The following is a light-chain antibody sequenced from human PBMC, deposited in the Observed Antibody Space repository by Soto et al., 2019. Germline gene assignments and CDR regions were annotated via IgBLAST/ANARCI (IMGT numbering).Light chain of an antibody. J-gene: IGLJ3*02. V-gene: IGLV1-40*01. Sequence: QPVLTQPPSVSGAPGQRVTISCTGGNSNIGANYDVHWYQQIPGAAPKLLIYGDNNRPSGVPDRFSGSKSGTSASLAITGLQAEDEADYYCHSYDSSLSGSVFGGGTKVTVL. CDR1: NSNIGANYD. CDR2: GDN. CDR3: HSYDSSLSGSV.